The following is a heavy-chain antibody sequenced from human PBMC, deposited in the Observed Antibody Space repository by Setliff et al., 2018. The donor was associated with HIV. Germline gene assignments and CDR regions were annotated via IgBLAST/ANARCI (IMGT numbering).Heavy chain of an antibody. Sequence: TLSLTCAVSGSSISSGYYWGWIRQPPGKGLEWIGTIYHSGSTYYNPSLKSRVTISVDTSKNKFSLKLSSVTAADTAVYYCARGGATINYNYYYMDVWGKGTTVTVSS. CDR2: IYHSGST. CDR1: GSSISSGYY. CDR3: ARGGATINYNYYYMDV. J-gene: IGHJ6*03. D-gene: IGHD5-12*01. V-gene: IGHV4-38-2*01.